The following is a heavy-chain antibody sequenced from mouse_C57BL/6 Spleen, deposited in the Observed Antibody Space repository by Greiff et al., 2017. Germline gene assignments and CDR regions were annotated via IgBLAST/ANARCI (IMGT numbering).Heavy chain of an antibody. Sequence: EVKLVESGGDLVKPGGSLKLSCAAPGFTFSSYGMSWVRQTPDKRLEWVATISSGGSYTYYPDSVKGRFTISRDNAKNALYLQMRGLKSENTAMYYCARHGDYDGEYYFDYWGQGTTLTVSS. CDR3: ARHGDYDGEYYFDY. J-gene: IGHJ2*01. V-gene: IGHV5-6*01. CDR2: ISSGGSYT. D-gene: IGHD2-4*01. CDR1: GFTFSSYG.